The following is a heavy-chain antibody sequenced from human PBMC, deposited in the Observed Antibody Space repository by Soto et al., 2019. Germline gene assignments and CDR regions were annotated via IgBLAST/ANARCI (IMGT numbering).Heavy chain of an antibody. D-gene: IGHD4-17*01. J-gene: IGHJ4*02. V-gene: IGHV4-4*02. Sequence: QVQLQESGPGLVKPSGTLSLTCAVSGSSISSSNWWSWVRQPPGEGLECIGEIHHDRSTNYNPSLKSRVTISVHKSKNQFSLKLSSVTAVATAVYYCARKPYGVPFDYWGQGTLVSVSS. CDR1: GSSISSSNW. CDR3: ARKPYGVPFDY. CDR2: IHHDRST.